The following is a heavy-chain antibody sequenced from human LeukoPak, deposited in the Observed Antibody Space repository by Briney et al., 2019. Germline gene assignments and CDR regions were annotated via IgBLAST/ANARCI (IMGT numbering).Heavy chain of an antibody. CDR3: TTENRQYYDFWSGYYWRYYYCYMDV. CDR2: IKSKTDGGTT. J-gene: IGHJ6*03. D-gene: IGHD3-3*01. Sequence: PGGSLRLSCAASGFTFSNARMSWVRQAPGKGLEWVGRIKSKTDGGTTDYAAPVKGRFTISRDDSKNTLYLQMNSLKTEDTAVYYCTTENRQYYDFWSGYYWRYYYCYMDVWGKGTTVTVSS. CDR1: GFTFSNAR. V-gene: IGHV3-15*01.